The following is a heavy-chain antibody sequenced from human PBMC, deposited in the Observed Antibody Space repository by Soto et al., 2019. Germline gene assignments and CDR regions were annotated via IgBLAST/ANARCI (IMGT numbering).Heavy chain of an antibody. CDR3: ATDPTPFAGPSRVYYGLDV. CDR1: GFIFPNFA. Sequence: QVRLAESGGGVVQPGRSLRLSCAASGFIFPNFAFHWIRQAPGKGLVWVAGISSDGTTRYYADSVKGRFSISRDNFKDTLFLQTNTLRPEDTAVYYCATDPTPFAGPSRVYYGLDVWGQGTTVTVSS. J-gene: IGHJ6*02. CDR2: ISSDGTTR. V-gene: IGHV3-30-3*01.